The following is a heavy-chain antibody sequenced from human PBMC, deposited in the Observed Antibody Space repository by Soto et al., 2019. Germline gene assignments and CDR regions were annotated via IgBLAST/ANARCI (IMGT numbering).Heavy chain of an antibody. Sequence: SETLSLTCTVSGGSIRDSTYYWGWIRQPPGKGLEWIGSIYYSGSTYYNPSLKSRVTISVDRSKNQFSLKLSSVTAADTAVYYCARGGGVYYFDYWGQGTLVTVSS. CDR2: IYYSGST. D-gene: IGHD2-8*02. CDR3: ARGGGVYYFDY. J-gene: IGHJ4*02. CDR1: GGSIRDSTYY. V-gene: IGHV4-39*07.